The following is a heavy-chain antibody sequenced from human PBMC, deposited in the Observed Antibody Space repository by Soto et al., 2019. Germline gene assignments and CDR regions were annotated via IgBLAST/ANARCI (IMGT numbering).Heavy chain of an antibody. CDR3: ARRYGASFDY. CDR1: GGSISSYY. CDR2: IYYSGST. Sequence: PSETLALTCTVSGGSISSYYLSWIRKPPGKGLEWIGYIYYSGSTNYNPSLKSRVTISVDTSKNQFSLKLSSVTAADSAVYYCARRYGASFDYWGQGTLVTVSS. V-gene: IGHV4-59*01. J-gene: IGHJ4*02. D-gene: IGHD4-17*01.